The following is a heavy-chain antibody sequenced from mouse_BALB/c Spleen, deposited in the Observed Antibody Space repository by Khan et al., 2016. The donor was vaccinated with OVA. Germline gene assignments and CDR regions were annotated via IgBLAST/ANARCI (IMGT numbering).Heavy chain of an antibody. V-gene: IGHV9-3-1*01. CDR2: INTYTGEP. D-gene: IGHD4-1*01. J-gene: IGHJ4*01. Sequence: QIQLVQSGPELKKPGETVKISCKASGYTFTNYGMNWVKQAPGKDLKWMGWINTYTGEPTYADDFKGRFAFSLETSASTAYLKINNLKNEDTATYVCARVGYNGTMDSWGQGTSVTGSS. CDR3: ARVGYNGTMDS. CDR1: GYTFTNYG.